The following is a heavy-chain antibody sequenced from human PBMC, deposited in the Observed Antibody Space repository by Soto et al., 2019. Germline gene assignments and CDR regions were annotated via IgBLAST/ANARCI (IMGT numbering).Heavy chain of an antibody. CDR1: GYTFTNYG. CDR2: INAGNGNT. Sequence: ASVKVSCKASGYTFTNYGITWVRQAPGQRLEWMGWINAGNGNTKYSQKFQGRVTITRDTSASTAYMELSSLRSEDTAVYYCARVNYYDSSGSLDYWGQGTLVTVSS. J-gene: IGHJ4*02. V-gene: IGHV1-3*01. CDR3: ARVNYYDSSGSLDY. D-gene: IGHD3-22*01.